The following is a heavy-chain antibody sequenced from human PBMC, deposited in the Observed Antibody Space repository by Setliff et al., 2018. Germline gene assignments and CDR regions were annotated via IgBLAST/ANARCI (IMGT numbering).Heavy chain of an antibody. V-gene: IGHV7-4-1*02. CDR3: ARASRFGTIKYRGDYYMDV. CDR1: GYTFTTYA. CDR2: INTNTGNP. J-gene: IGHJ6*03. Sequence: ASVKVSCKASGYTFTTYAISWMRQAPGQGLEWMGWINTNTGNPSYAQGFTGRFVFSLDASVSTAYLQFSSLKAEDTALYYCARASRFGTIKYRGDYYMDVWGKGTTVTVSS. D-gene: IGHD3-10*01.